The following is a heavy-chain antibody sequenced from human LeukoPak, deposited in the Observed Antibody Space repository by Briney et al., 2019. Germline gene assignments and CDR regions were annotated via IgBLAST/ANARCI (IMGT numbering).Heavy chain of an antibody. Sequence: PGGPLRLSCAASGITFSNYWMSWVRQAPGKGLEWVSSISSSSSYIYYADSVKGRFTISRDNAKNSLYLQMNSLRAEDTAVYYCARKGYDSSGLRFDPWGQGTLVTVSS. CDR2: ISSSSSYI. J-gene: IGHJ5*02. D-gene: IGHD3-22*01. CDR3: ARKGYDSSGLRFDP. V-gene: IGHV3-21*01. CDR1: GITFSNYW.